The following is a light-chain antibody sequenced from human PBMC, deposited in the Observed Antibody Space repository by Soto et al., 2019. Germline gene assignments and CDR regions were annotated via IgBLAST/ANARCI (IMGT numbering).Light chain of an antibody. CDR3: QQSDSYPYT. CDR1: QSITNY. Sequence: DIQMTQSPSSLSVSVGDRVTINCRTSQSITNYLNWYQQKPGKAPKLLVYAASSLQSGVPSRFSGHGSGTDFTLSVSSLQREDFARYYCQQSDSYPYTFGQGTKLEIK. CDR2: AAS. J-gene: IGKJ2*01. V-gene: IGKV1-39*01.